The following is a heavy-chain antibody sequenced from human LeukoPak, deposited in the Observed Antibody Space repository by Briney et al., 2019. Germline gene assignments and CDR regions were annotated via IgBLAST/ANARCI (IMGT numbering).Heavy chain of an antibody. CDR1: GFTFRSFA. D-gene: IGHD6-19*01. V-gene: IGHV3-30*15. CDR3: AREQPASGWSGFDY. CDR2: IRYDGSRQ. Sequence: GGSLRLSCAASGFTFRSFAMHWVRQAPGKGLEWVAVIRYDGSRQHYADFLEGRFTISRDNSKNTVSLQMSSLRTEDTAVYFCAREQPASGWSGFDYCGQGTLVTVSS. J-gene: IGHJ4*02.